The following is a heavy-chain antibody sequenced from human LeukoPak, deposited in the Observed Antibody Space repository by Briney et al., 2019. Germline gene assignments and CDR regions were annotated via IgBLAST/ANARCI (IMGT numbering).Heavy chain of an antibody. Sequence: SETLSLTCAVYGGSFSAYYWSWMRQPPGQGLEWMGEINHSGSTNYNPSLKSRVTISVDTSKNQFSLKLSSVTAADTALYYCANTWIQLWRRGGWFDPWGQGTLVTVSS. V-gene: IGHV4-34*01. CDR2: INHSGST. D-gene: IGHD5-18*01. CDR3: ANTWIQLWRRGGWFDP. J-gene: IGHJ5*02. CDR1: GGSFSAYY.